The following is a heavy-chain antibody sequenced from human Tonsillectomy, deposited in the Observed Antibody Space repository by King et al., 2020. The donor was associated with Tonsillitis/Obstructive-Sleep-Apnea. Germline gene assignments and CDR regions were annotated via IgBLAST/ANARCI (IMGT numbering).Heavy chain of an antibody. CDR1: DGSISSYY. Sequence: QLQESGPGLVKPSETLSLTCTVSDGSISSYYWSWVRQPPGKGLEWIGYIYYSGTTNHNPSLKSRVTISVDTSKNQFSLKLRSVTAADTAVYYCARTKLDYGDYEFTYYMDVWGKGTTVTVSS. V-gene: IGHV4-59*01. CDR2: IYYSGTT. J-gene: IGHJ6*03. CDR3: ARTKLDYGDYEFTYYMDV. D-gene: IGHD4-17*01.